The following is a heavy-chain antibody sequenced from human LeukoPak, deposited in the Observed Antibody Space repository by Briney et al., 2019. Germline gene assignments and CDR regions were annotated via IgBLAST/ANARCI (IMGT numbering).Heavy chain of an antibody. CDR2: INPNSGGT. Sequence: ASVKVSCKASGYTFTGYYMHWVRQAPGQGLEWMGWINPNSGGTNYAQKFQGRVTMTRDTSISTAYMELSGLRSDDTAVYYCARDRFGLPDDAFDIWGQGTMVTVSS. CDR3: ARDRFGLPDDAFDI. J-gene: IGHJ3*02. V-gene: IGHV1-2*02. D-gene: IGHD3-10*01. CDR1: GYTFTGYY.